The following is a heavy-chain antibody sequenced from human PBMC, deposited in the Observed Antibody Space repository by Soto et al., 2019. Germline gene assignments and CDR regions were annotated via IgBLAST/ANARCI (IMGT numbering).Heavy chain of an antibody. V-gene: IGHV4-59*01. J-gene: IGHJ6*03. D-gene: IGHD2-8*01. CDR1: GGSISSYY. CDR3: ARMLMRYCYIDV. Sequence: TLSLTCTVSGGSISSYYWTWIRQPPGKGLEWIGYIYYSGSTNYNPSLKSRVTISIDTSKSQFSLRLNSVTAADTAVYYCARMLMRYCYIDVWGKGTTVTVSS. CDR2: IYYSGST.